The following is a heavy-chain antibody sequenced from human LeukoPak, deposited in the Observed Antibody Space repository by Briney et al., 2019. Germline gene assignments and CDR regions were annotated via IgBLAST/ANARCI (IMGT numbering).Heavy chain of an antibody. V-gene: IGHV3-30*04. CDR2: ISYDGSNK. D-gene: IGHD6-13*01. J-gene: IGHJ4*02. CDR1: GFTFSSYA. CDR3: AKSKGPLTHFIAAAGTGFDY. Sequence: GGSLRLSCAASGFTFSSYAMHWVRQAPGKGLEWVAVISYDGSNKYYADSVKGRFTISRDNSKNTLYLQMNSLRAEDTAVYYCAKSKGPLTHFIAAAGTGFDYWGQGTLVTVSS.